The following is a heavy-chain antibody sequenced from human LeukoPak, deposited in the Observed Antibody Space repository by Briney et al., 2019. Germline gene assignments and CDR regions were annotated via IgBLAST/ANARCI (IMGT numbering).Heavy chain of an antibody. Sequence: SVKVSCKASGGTFSSYAISWVRQAPGQGLEWMGGIIPIFGTANYAQKFQGRVTITAYESTSTAYMELSSLRSEDTAVYYCARDPCGGDCYHAFDIWGQGTMVTVSS. CDR3: ARDPCGGDCYHAFDI. J-gene: IGHJ3*02. V-gene: IGHV1-69*13. CDR1: GGTFSSYA. CDR2: IIPIFGTA. D-gene: IGHD2-21*02.